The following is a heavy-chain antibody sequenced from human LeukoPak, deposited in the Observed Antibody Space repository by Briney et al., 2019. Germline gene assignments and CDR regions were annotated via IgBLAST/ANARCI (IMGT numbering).Heavy chain of an antibody. CDR1: GGSISSYY. Sequence: SETLSLTCTVSGGSISSYYWSWIRQPPGKGLEWIGYIYYSGRTNYNPSLKSRVTISVDTSKNQFSLKLSSVTAADTAVYYCARDGGSYRSHYFDYWGQGTLVTVSS. CDR3: ARDGGSYRSHYFDY. J-gene: IGHJ4*02. CDR2: IYYSGRT. D-gene: IGHD3-16*02. V-gene: IGHV4-59*01.